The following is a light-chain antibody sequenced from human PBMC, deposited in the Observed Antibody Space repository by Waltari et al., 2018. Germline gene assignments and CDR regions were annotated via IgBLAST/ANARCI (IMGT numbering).Light chain of an antibody. V-gene: IGLV2-14*01. Sequence: QSALTQPASVSGSPGQAIILSCTGTCRDVGGYALVSWYQQYPGKAPRLIIYDVYSRPSGVSNRFSGSKSDNTASLTISGLQAEDESVYYCSSYTSSGVVFGGGTKLTVL. CDR3: SSYTSSGVV. CDR2: DVY. CDR1: CRDVGGYAL. J-gene: IGLJ2*01.